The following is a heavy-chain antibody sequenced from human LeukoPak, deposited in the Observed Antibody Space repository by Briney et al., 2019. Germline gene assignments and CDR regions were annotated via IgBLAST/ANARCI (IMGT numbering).Heavy chain of an antibody. D-gene: IGHD5-18*01. CDR3: ARDLQVYSYGYGDY. V-gene: IGHV3-7*01. J-gene: IGHJ4*02. Sequence: GGSLRLSCAASGFTFSSYWMSWVRQAPGKGLEWVANIKQDGSEKCYVDSVKGRFTISRDNAKNSLYLQMNSLRAEDTAVYYCARDLQVYSYGYGDYWGQGTLVTVSS. CDR1: GFTFSSYW. CDR2: IKQDGSEK.